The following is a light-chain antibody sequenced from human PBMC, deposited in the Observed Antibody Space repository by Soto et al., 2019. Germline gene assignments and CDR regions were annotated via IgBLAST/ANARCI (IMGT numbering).Light chain of an antibody. Sequence: QSVLTQPASVSGSPGQSITISCTGTSSDVGSYNLVSWYQQHPGKAPKLIISEVSKRPSGVSNRFSGSKSGNMASLTISGLQAEDEADYYCCSYAGSYTFEVFGTGTKLTVL. V-gene: IGLV2-23*02. CDR1: SSDVGSYNL. CDR3: CSYAGSYTFEV. CDR2: EVS. J-gene: IGLJ1*01.